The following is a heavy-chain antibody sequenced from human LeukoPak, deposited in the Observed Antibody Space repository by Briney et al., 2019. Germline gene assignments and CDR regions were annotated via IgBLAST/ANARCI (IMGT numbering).Heavy chain of an antibody. CDR1: GGSISSGSCY. CDR2: IYTSRST. Sequence: SQTLTLTCTVSGGSISSGSCYWSWLRQPAGKGLEWIGRIYTSRSTNYNPSLKSRVTISVDTSKNQFSLKLSSVTAADTAVYYCARVLGSNPFDYWGQGTLVTVSS. V-gene: IGHV4-61*02. CDR3: ARVLGSNPFDY. D-gene: IGHD4-11*01. J-gene: IGHJ4*02.